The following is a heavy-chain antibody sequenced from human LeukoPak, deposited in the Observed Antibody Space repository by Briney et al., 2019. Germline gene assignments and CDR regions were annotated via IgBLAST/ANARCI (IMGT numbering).Heavy chain of an antibody. CDR3: AKVGLPGAWRHFDY. D-gene: IGHD2-2*01. V-gene: IGHV3-30*04. CDR2: ISYDGSNT. CDR1: GFTFSTYA. J-gene: IGHJ4*02. Sequence: GGSLRLSCAASGFTFSTYAMHWVRQAPGKGLEWVAVISYDGSNTYYADSVKGRFTISRDNSKNTLYLQMNGLRAEDTAVYYCAKVGLPGAWRHFDYWGQGTLVTVSS.